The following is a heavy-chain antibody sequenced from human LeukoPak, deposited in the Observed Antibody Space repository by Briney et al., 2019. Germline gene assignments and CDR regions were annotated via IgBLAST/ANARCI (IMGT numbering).Heavy chain of an antibody. V-gene: IGHV3-13*01. D-gene: IGHD6-13*01. CDR2: VGTGGDT. J-gene: IGHJ3*02. CDR3: ARRSAAAGIDAFDI. CDR1: GFSFRNYD. Sequence: PGGSLRLSCSASGFSFRNYDMHWVRQPTGKGLEWVSAVGTGGDTYYAGSVKGRFTVVRENAKNTLYLQMNSLRARDTAMYYCARRSAAAGIDAFDIWGQGTMVTVSS.